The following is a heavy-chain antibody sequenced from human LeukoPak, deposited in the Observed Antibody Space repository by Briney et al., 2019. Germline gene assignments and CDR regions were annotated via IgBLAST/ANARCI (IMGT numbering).Heavy chain of an antibody. CDR2: IYYSGST. V-gene: IGHV4-61*01. J-gene: IGHJ4*02. CDR3: ARVLYDSSGYYFAY. Sequence: SETLSLTCTVSGGSVSSGSYYWSWIRQPPGKGLEWIGYIYYSGSTNYNPTLKSRVTISVDTSKNQFSLKLSSVTAADTAVYYCARVLYDSSGYYFAYWGQGTLVTVSS. D-gene: IGHD3-22*01. CDR1: GGSVSSGSYY.